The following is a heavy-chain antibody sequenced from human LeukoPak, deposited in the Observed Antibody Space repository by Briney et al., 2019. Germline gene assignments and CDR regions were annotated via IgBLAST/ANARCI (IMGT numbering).Heavy chain of an antibody. J-gene: IGHJ4*02. CDR2: ITRFGTST. CDR1: ASTFSSYA. V-gene: IGHV3-23*01. Sequence: GRSLRLSCALSASTFSSYAMTWVRQAPGKGREWVSTITRFGTSTFYADSVKGRFTISRDNSENTIYLQMDSLRAEDTAVYYCAKEAGSSRAGLRRDYWRQGTLVTVSS. D-gene: IGHD6-6*01. CDR3: AKEAGSSRAGLRRDY.